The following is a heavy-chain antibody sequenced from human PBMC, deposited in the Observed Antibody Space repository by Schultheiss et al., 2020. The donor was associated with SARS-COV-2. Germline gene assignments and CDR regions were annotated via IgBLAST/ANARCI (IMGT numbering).Heavy chain of an antibody. Sequence: SETLSLTCAVSGGSISSSNWWSWVRQPPGKGLEWIGSIYYSGSTNYNPSLKSRVTISVDTSKNQFSLKLSSVTAADTAVYYCARERPRDAFDIWGQGTMVTVSS. CDR2: IYYSGST. V-gene: IGHV4-4*02. CDR3: ARERPRDAFDI. J-gene: IGHJ3*02. CDR1: GGSISSSNW.